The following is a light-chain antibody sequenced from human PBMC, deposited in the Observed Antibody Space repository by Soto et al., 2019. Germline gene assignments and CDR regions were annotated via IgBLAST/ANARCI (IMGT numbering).Light chain of an antibody. Sequence: QSALTQPRSVSGSPGQSVTISCTGTSNDVGGYNYVSWYQQHPGKAPKLLISDVNKRPSGVPDRFSGSKSGNTASLISSGLQAEDEADYYCCSYAGSAPWVFGGGTKLTVL. J-gene: IGLJ3*02. V-gene: IGLV2-11*01. CDR1: SNDVGGYNY. CDR2: DVN. CDR3: CSYAGSAPWV.